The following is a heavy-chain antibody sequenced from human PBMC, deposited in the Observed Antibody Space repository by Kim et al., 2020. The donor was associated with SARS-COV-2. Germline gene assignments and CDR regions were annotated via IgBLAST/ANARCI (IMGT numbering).Heavy chain of an antibody. CDR1: GGSISSSSYY. Sequence: SETLSLTCTVSGGSISSSSYYWGWIRQPPGKGLEWIGSIYYSGSTYYNPSLKSRVTISVDTSKNQFSLKLSSVTAADTAVYYCASHLGYGSGTPPYYFDYWGQGTLVTVSS. CDR2: IYYSGST. D-gene: IGHD3-10*01. J-gene: IGHJ4*02. CDR3: ASHLGYGSGTPPYYFDY. V-gene: IGHV4-39*01.